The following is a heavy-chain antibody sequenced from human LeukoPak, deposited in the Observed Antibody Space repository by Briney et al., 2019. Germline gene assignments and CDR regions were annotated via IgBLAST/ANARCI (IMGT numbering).Heavy chain of an antibody. V-gene: IGHV3-30*02. J-gene: IGHJ6*03. Sequence: GGSLRLSCAASGFIFNNYGIHWIRQTPVKGLEWVAFIRYDGSNKYYADSVKGRFTISRDNSKNTLYLQMNSLRAEDTAVYYCAKDPVVAATPGGYMDVWGKGTTVTISS. CDR2: IRYDGSNK. CDR1: GFIFNNYG. D-gene: IGHD2-15*01. CDR3: AKDPVVAATPGGYMDV.